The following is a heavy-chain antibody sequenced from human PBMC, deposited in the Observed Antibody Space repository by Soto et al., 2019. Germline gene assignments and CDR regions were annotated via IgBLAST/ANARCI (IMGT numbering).Heavy chain of an antibody. CDR2: INHSGSA. CDR1: GASFSGYY. D-gene: IGHD3-3*01. CDR3: ARGPIFGVPRGYYFNY. V-gene: IGHV4-34*01. Sequence: QVQLQQWGAGLLKPSETLSLTCAVYGASFSGYYWNWIRQPPGKGLEWIGEINHSGSANYNPSLKSRVTMSVDTFKNQFSLELSSLTAADTAVYYCARGPIFGVPRGYYFNYWGQGALVTVSP. J-gene: IGHJ4*02.